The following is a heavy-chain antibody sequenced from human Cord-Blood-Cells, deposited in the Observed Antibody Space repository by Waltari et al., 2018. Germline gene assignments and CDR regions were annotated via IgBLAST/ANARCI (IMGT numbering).Heavy chain of an antibody. CDR2: IYYSGST. CDR3: ARQGISWGTGTIPNWFDP. V-gene: IGHV4-39*01. CDR1: GGSIRSSSYY. J-gene: IGHJ5*02. D-gene: IGHD1-7*01. Sequence: QLQLQESGPGLVKPSETLSLTCTVSGGSIRSSSYYWGWIRQPPGKGLEWIGSIYYSGSTYYNPSLKSRVTISVDTSKNQFSLKLSSVTAADTAVYYCARQGISWGTGTIPNWFDPWGQGTLVTVSS.